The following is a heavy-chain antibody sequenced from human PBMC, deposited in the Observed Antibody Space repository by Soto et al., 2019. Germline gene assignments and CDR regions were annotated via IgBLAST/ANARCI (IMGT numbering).Heavy chain of an antibody. J-gene: IGHJ4*02. CDR1: GGSISSYY. Sequence: QVQLQESGPGLVKPSETLSLTCTVSGGSISSYYWSWIRQPPGKGLEWIGYIYYSGSTNYNPSLKSRVTISVDTSKNQFSLKLSSVTAADTAVYYCAAEERYSGYDSFDYWGQGTLVTVSS. V-gene: IGHV4-59*01. CDR2: IYYSGST. D-gene: IGHD5-12*01. CDR3: AAEERYSGYDSFDY.